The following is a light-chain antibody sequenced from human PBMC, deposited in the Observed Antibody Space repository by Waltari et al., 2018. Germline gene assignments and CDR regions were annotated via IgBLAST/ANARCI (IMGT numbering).Light chain of an antibody. CDR2: LHSDGSH. V-gene: IGLV4-69*01. J-gene: IGLJ3*02. CDR1: SGHSTYA. Sequence: QLVLTQSPSASASLGASVRLTCTLSSGHSTYAIPWHQPQPEKGPRYWMTLHSDGSHPRGVGSPDLFSGSSSGAVRYLTISSLQTEDEADYYWQARAPGIRVFGGGTKLTVL. CDR3: QARAPGIRV.